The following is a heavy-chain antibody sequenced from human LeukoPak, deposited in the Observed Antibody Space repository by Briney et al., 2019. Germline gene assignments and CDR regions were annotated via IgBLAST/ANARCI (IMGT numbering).Heavy chain of an antibody. J-gene: IGHJ4*02. CDR2: IIPIFGTA. Sequence: ASVKVSCKASGGTFSSYAISWVRQAPGQGLEWMGGIIPIFGTANYAQKFQGRVTITADESTSTAYMELSSLRSEDTAVYYCARDRGGYYYDSSGYPYYFDYWGQGTLVTVSS. CDR1: GGTFSSYA. D-gene: IGHD3-22*01. CDR3: ARDRGGYYYDSSGYPYYFDY. V-gene: IGHV1-69*13.